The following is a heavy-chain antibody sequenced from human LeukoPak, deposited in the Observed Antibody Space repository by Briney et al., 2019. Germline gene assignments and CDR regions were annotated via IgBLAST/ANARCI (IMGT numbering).Heavy chain of an antibody. CDR1: GGSISSGGYY. J-gene: IGHJ4*02. D-gene: IGHD1-26*01. CDR3: ARRVIVGATTAFDY. Sequence: SQTLSLTCTVSGGSISSGGYYWSWIRQHPGKGLEWIGYIYYSGSTYYNPTLKSRVTISVDTSKNQFSLKLSSVTAADTAVYYCARRVIVGATTAFDYWGQGTLVTVSS. V-gene: IGHV4-31*03. CDR2: IYYSGST.